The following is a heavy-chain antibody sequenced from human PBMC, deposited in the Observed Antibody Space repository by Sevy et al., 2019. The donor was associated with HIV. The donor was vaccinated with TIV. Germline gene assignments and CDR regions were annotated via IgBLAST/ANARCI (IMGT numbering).Heavy chain of an antibody. CDR2: MSYEGTDT. CDR1: GFAFSTHA. J-gene: IGHJ4*01. D-gene: IGHD1-26*01. CDR3: ARDGGYSIKWYPLY. V-gene: IGHV3-30-3*01. Sequence: GGSLRLSCAASGFAFSTHAMHWVRQAPGKGLEWVAVMSYEGTDTFYAASVEGRFTISRYKSKNMLSLQINSLKPEDTAVYYCARDGGYSIKWYPLYWGHGTLVTVSS.